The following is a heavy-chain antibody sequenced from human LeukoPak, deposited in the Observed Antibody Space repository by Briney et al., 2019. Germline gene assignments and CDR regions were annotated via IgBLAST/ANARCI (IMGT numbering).Heavy chain of an antibody. V-gene: IGHV3-48*03. D-gene: IGHD3-3*01. CDR3: ASFGAPLWSGYPRYYYYYYYMDV. CDR2: ISSSGSTI. Sequence: GGSLRLSCAASGFTFSSYEMNWVRQAPGKGLEWVSYISSSGSTIYYADSVKGRFTISRDNAKNSLYLQMNSLRAEDTAVYYCASFGAPLWSGYPRYYYYYYYMDVWGKGTTVTDSS. J-gene: IGHJ6*03. CDR1: GFTFSSYE.